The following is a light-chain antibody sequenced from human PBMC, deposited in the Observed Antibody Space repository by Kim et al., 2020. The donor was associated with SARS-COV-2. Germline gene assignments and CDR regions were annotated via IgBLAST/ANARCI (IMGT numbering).Light chain of an antibody. J-gene: IGLJ2*01. CDR3: AAWDDSLSVV. V-gene: IGLV1-44*01. CDR1: SSNIGSNT. Sequence: ELTQPPSASGTPGQRVTISCSGSSSNIGSNTVNWYQQLPGTAPKLLIYSNNQRSSGVPDRFSGSKSGTSASLAISGLQSEDEADYYCAAWDDSLSVVFGGGTKLTVL. CDR2: SNN.